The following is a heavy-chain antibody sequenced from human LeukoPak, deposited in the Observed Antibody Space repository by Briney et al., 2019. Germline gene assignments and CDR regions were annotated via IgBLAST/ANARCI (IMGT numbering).Heavy chain of an antibody. CDR3: ARHGSGSFYTWFDP. D-gene: IGHD1-26*01. V-gene: IGHV4-39*01. J-gene: IGHJ5*02. CDR2: IYYSGSA. Sequence: PSETLSLTCTVSGGSISDSSHYWGWIRQPPGKGLEWIGTIYYSGSAYNPSLKSRVTVSVDTSKNQFSLKLTSVTAADTAVYYCARHGSGSFYTWFDPWGQGTLVTVSS. CDR1: GGSISDSSHY.